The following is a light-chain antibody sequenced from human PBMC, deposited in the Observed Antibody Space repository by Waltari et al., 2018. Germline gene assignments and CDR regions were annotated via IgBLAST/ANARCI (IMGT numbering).Light chain of an antibody. V-gene: IGKV1-33*01. CDR2: DVS. CDR3: QQYEDVPYT. J-gene: IGKJ2*01. Sequence: IQMTQSPSSLSASVGDRVTITCQASQDISSYLNWYQQRPGKAPKLLIYDVSNLESGVPSRFSGGGSGKDFSFTISSLQSEDIATYYCQQYEDVPYTFGQGTKLMIK. CDR1: QDISSY.